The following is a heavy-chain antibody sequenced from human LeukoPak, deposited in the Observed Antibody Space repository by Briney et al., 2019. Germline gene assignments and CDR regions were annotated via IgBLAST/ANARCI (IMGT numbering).Heavy chain of an antibody. D-gene: IGHD3-10*01. V-gene: IGHV1-2*02. CDR3: ARGRSGTYYNKKTWFDP. CDR2: INPNSGGT. CDR1: GYTFTGYY. Sequence: GASVKVSCKASGYTFTGYYMHWVRQAPGQGLEWMGWINPNSGGTNYAQKFQGRVTMTRDTSISRAYMELSRLRSDDTAVYYCARGRSGTYYNKKTWFDPWGQGTLVTVSS. J-gene: IGHJ5*02.